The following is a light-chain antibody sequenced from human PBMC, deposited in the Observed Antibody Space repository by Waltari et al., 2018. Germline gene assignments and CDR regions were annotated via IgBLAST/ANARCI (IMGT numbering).Light chain of an antibody. CDR1: QSITRS. V-gene: IGKV1-5*03. J-gene: IGKJ4*02. Sequence: DIQMTQFPSTLSASVGDRVTITCRASQSITRSLAWYQQKPGKAPKLLIYKASILESGVPSRFSGGGSGTEFTLTISSLQPDDFATYYCQHYDSYSATFGRGTKVEIK. CDR3: QHYDSYSAT. CDR2: KAS.